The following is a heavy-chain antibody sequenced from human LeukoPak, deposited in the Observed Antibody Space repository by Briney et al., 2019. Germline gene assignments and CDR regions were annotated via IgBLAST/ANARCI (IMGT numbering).Heavy chain of an antibody. J-gene: IGHJ4*02. CDR2: ISSGGTT. Sequence: GGSLRLSCAASGFAVSSNYMNWVRQAPGKGLEWVSLISSGGTTHYADSVKGRFTISRDNSKNTLYLHMNTLRAEDTAVYYCARKYNSGRWIDCWGQGTLVTVSS. CDR3: ARKYNSGRWIDC. D-gene: IGHD6-19*01. V-gene: IGHV3-53*01. CDR1: GFAVSSNY.